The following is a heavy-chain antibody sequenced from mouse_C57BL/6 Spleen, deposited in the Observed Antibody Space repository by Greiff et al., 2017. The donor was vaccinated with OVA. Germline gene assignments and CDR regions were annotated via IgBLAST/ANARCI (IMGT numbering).Heavy chain of an antibody. CDR3: ARGREDAMDY. Sequence: VKLQQPGAELVKPGASVKLSCKASGYTFTSYWMQWVKQRPGQGLEWIGEIDPSDSYTNYNQKFKGKATLTVYTSSSTAYMQLSSLTSEDAAVYYCARGREDAMDYWGQGTSVTVSS. V-gene: IGHV1-50*01. J-gene: IGHJ4*01. CDR2: IDPSDSYT. CDR1: GYTFTSYW.